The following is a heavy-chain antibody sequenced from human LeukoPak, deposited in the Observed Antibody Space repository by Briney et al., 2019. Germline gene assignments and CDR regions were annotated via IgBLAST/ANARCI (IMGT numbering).Heavy chain of an antibody. CDR2: ISGSGGST. CDR3: AKDSPSIYHGANYYYGMDV. CDR1: GSTFSSYA. D-gene: IGHD2-2*01. J-gene: IGHJ6*02. V-gene: IGHV3-23*01. Sequence: GGSLRLSCAASGSTFSSYAMSWVRQAPGKGLEWVSAISGSGGSTYYADSVKGRFTISRDNSKNTLYLQMNSLRAEDTAVYYCAKDSPSIYHGANYYYGMDVWGQGTTVTVSS.